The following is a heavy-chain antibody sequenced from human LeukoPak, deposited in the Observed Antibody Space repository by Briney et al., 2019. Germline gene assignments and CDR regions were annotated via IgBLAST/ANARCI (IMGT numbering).Heavy chain of an antibody. J-gene: IGHJ4*02. Sequence: GGSLRLSCAASGFTFSSYWMHWVRQVPGKGLMWVSRINAGGSTTTYADSVKGRFTISRDNAKNTLYLQMDSLRVEDTAVYYCARDGGNSYFDYWGQGTLVTVSS. CDR3: ARDGGNSYFDY. CDR1: GFTFSSYW. CDR2: INAGGSTT. V-gene: IGHV3-74*01. D-gene: IGHD4-23*01.